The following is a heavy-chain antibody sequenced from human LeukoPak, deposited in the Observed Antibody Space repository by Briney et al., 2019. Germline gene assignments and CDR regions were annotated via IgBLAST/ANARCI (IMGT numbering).Heavy chain of an antibody. CDR1: GYTFTIYG. V-gene: IGHV1-18*01. D-gene: IGHD3-16*02. J-gene: IGHJ4*02. Sequence: ASVKLSCKAAGYTFTIYGISWVRLAPGQGLEWMGWISAYNGNTNYAQKLQGRVTMTTDTSTSTAYMELRSLRSDDTAVYYCARLEFSGVWGCYRYTDFDYWGQGTLVTVSS. CDR3: ARLEFSGVWGCYRYTDFDY. CDR2: ISAYNGNT.